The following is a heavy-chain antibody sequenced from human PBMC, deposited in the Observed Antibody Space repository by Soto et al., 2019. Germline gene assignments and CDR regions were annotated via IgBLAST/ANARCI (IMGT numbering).Heavy chain of an antibody. CDR2: IYYSGST. D-gene: IGHD6-19*01. J-gene: IGHJ4*02. Sequence: SETLSLTCAVSGGSISSYYWSWLRQPPGKELEWIGYIYYSGSTNYNPSLKSRVTISVDTSKNQFSLKLSSVTAADTAVYYCARVAVAGTRVDYWGQGTLVTVSS. CDR1: GGSISSYY. CDR3: ARVAVAGTRVDY. V-gene: IGHV4-59*08.